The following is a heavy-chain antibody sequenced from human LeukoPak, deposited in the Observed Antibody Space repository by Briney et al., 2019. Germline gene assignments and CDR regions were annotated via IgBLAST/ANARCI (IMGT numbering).Heavy chain of an antibody. J-gene: IGHJ5*02. Sequence: SEALSLTCTVSGGSISSSSYYWGWIRQPPGKGLEWIGSIYYSGSTYYHPSLKSRVTISVDTSKNQFSLKLSSVTAADTAVYYCARPVNYDYVWGSYRYLPSTIWFDPWGQGTLVTVSS. CDR1: GGSISSSSYY. CDR2: IYYSGST. D-gene: IGHD3-16*02. CDR3: ARPVNYDYVWGSYRYLPSTIWFDP. V-gene: IGHV4-39*01.